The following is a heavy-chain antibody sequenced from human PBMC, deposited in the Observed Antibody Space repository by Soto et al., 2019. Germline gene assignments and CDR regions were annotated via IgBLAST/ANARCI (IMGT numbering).Heavy chain of an antibody. J-gene: IGHJ3*01. CDR1: GFTFSDHL. D-gene: IGHD2-8*01. V-gene: IGHV1-3*01. CDR2: INPDNGNT. Sequence: QVQLVQSGAEVRKPGASVNISCRASGFTFSDHLINWVRQVPGQSLEWMGWINPDNGNTKYSQTFQDRVTIARHSSASIGDVEVSDPTSEGTAGSYCERDIMSVAPRAIDALDGWGQGTMVTVSS. CDR3: ERDIMSVAPRAIDALDG.